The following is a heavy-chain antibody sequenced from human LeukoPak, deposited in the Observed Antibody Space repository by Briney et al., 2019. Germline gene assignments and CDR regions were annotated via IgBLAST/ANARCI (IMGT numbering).Heavy chain of an antibody. Sequence: PSETLSLTCAVYGGSFSGYYWSWIRQPPGKGLEWIGEINHSGSTNYNPSLKSRVTISVDTPKNQFSLKLSSVTAADTAVYYCARGRRIAARRALGYFDLWGRGTLVTVSS. CDR1: GGSFSGYY. CDR3: ARGRRIAARRALGYFDL. CDR2: INHSGST. D-gene: IGHD6-6*01. V-gene: IGHV4-34*01. J-gene: IGHJ2*01.